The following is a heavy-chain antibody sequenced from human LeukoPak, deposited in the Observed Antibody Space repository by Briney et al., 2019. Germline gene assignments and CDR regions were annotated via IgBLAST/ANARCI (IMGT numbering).Heavy chain of an antibody. CDR3: AKGIAARPTRFDP. CDR1: GFTFSSYG. CDR2: ISYDGSNK. D-gene: IGHD6-6*01. V-gene: IGHV3-30*18. J-gene: IGHJ5*02. Sequence: GGSLRLSCAASGFTFSSYGMHWVRQAPGKGLEWVAVISYDGSNKYYADSVKGRFTISRDNSKNTLYLQMNSLRAEDTAVYYCAKGIAARPTRFDPWGQGTLVTVSS.